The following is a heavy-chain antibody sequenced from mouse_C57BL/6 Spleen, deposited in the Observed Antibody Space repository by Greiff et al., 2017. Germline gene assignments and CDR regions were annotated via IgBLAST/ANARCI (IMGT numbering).Heavy chain of an antibody. V-gene: IGHV1-69*01. Sequence: QVQLQQPGAELVMPGASVKLSCKASGYTFTSYWMHWVKQRPGQGLEWIGEIDPSDSYTNYNQKFKGKSTLTVDKSSSTAYMQLSILTSEDSAVYYCARGTTVVVTRAMDYWGQGTSVTVSS. J-gene: IGHJ4*01. CDR3: ARGTTVVVTRAMDY. CDR2: IDPSDSYT. D-gene: IGHD1-1*01. CDR1: GYTFTSYW.